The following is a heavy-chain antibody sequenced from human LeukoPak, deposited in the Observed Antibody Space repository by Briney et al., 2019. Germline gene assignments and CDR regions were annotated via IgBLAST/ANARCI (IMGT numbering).Heavy chain of an antibody. Sequence: RGESLKISCRGSGYSFSIYWIGWVRQTPGKGLEWMGIIYPGDSDTRYSPSFQGQVTISADKSISTAYLQWSSLKASDTAMYYCAGRVGSTWGTWGQGTLVTVSS. CDR3: AGRVGSTWGT. CDR2: IYPGDSDT. D-gene: IGHD1-26*01. J-gene: IGHJ5*02. CDR1: GYSFSIYW. V-gene: IGHV5-51*01.